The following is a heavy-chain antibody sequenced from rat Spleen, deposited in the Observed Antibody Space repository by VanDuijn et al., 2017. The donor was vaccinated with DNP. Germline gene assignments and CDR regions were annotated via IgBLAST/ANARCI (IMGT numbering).Heavy chain of an antibody. CDR3: TRESWGYVMDA. J-gene: IGHJ4*01. V-gene: IGHV2-47*01. CDR2: MWNNGGT. CDR1: GFSLTSDS. D-gene: IGHD5-1*01. Sequence: QVQLKESGPVLVQPSQTLSLTCTVSGFSLTSDSVSWIRQPPGKGLEWMGVMWNNGGTNFNSPIKSRLSISRDTSKSQVFLKMNSLQTEDTAMYYCTRESWGYVMDAWGQGASVTVSS.